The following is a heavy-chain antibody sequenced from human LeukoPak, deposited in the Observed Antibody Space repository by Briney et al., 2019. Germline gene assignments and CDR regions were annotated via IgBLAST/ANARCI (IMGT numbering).Heavy chain of an antibody. D-gene: IGHD6-6*01. J-gene: IGHJ4*02. Sequence: GGSLRLSCAASGFTFSSYAMSWVRQAPGKGLEWVSAISGSGGSTYYADSVKGRFTISRDNSKNTLYLQMNSLRAEDTAVYYRAKECEYSSSSYYFDYWGQGTLVTVSS. V-gene: IGHV3-23*01. CDR2: ISGSGGST. CDR3: AKECEYSSSSYYFDY. CDR1: GFTFSSYA.